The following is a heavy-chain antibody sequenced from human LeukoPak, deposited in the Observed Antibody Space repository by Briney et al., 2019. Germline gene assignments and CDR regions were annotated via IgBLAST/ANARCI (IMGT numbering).Heavy chain of an antibody. CDR1: GGSISSYY. Sequence: SETLSLTCTVSGGSISSYYWSWIRQPPGKGLEWIGYIYYSGSTNYNPSLKSRVTISVDTSKNQFSLKLSSVTAADTAVYYCARGRSSMVRGYYYYYMDVWXKGXTVT. CDR3: ARGRSSMVRGYYYYYMDV. J-gene: IGHJ6*03. V-gene: IGHV4-59*01. D-gene: IGHD3-10*01. CDR2: IYYSGST.